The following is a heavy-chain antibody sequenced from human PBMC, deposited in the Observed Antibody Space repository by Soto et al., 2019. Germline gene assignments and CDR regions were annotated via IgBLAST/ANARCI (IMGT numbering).Heavy chain of an antibody. D-gene: IGHD3-22*01. J-gene: IGHJ3*02. CDR2: ISGSGGST. CDR3: AKDQWSDDSSGGGAFDI. Sequence: GGSLRLSCAASGFTFSSYAMSWVRQAPGKGLEWVSAISGSGGSTYYADSVKGRFTISRDNSKNTLYLQMNSLRAEDTAVYYCAKDQWSDDSSGGGAFDIWGQGTMVTVSS. CDR1: GFTFSSYA. V-gene: IGHV3-23*01.